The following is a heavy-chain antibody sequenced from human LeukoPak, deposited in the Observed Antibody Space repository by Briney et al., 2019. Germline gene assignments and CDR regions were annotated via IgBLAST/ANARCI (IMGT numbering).Heavy chain of an antibody. CDR1: GGSINNYY. Sequence: PETLCLTCTVSGGSINNYYWTWIRQPPGKGLEWIAYIFYSGSTNYNPSLKSRVTISVDTSKNQFSLKLNSVTAADTAVYYCARLRGNYFPDYWGQGTLVTVSS. V-gene: IGHV4-59*01. J-gene: IGHJ4*02. CDR3: ARLRGNYFPDY. CDR2: IFYSGST. D-gene: IGHD2/OR15-2a*01.